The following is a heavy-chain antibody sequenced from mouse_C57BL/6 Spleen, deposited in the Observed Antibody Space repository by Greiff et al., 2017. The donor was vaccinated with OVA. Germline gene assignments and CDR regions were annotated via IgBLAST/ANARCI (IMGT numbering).Heavy chain of an antibody. CDR3: ARTYDSYGRVDAMDY. V-gene: IGHV1-55*01. CDR1: GYTFTSYW. Sequence: VQLQQPGAELVKPGASVKMSCKASGYTFTSYWITWVKQRPGQGLEWIGDIYPGSGSTNYNEKFKSKATLTVDTSSSTAYMQLSSLTSEDSAVYYCARTYDSYGRVDAMDYWGQGTSVTVSS. D-gene: IGHD2-4*01. CDR2: IYPGSGST. J-gene: IGHJ4*01.